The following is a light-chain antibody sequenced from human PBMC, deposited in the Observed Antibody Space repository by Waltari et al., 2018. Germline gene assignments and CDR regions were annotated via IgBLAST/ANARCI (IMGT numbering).Light chain of an antibody. CDR2: QAS. CDR1: QSISTW. V-gene: IGKV1-5*03. Sequence: DIQMTQSPSTLSSSVGDRVTISCRASQSISTWLAWYQERPGKVPKVLIYQASTLKSGVPSRFSGSGSGTEFTLTISSLQPDDFATYYCQQHSTSPITFGQGTRLEIK. J-gene: IGKJ5*01. CDR3: QQHSTSPIT.